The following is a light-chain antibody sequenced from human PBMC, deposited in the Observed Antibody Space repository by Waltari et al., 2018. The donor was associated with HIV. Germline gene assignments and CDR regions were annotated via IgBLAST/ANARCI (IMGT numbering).Light chain of an antibody. CDR3: LQHNSYPRT. CDR2: AAS. Sequence: DIQMTQSPSSRSASVGDRVIITCLASQGISNDVGWYQQRPGQAPKRLIYAASSLQSGVPSRFSGSGSGTEFTLTISSLQPEDFATYYCLQHNSYPRTFGQGTKVEIK. CDR1: QGISND. J-gene: IGKJ1*01. V-gene: IGKV1-17*01.